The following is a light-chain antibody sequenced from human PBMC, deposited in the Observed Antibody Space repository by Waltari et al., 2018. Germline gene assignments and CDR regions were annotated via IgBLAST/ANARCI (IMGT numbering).Light chain of an antibody. CDR3: QHYVRLPAT. Sequence: EIVLTQSPGTLSLSPGERATLACRASQSVGRSLAWYQQKPGRAPRLIIFGASSRATGIPDRFSGSGSGTDFSLTISRLEPEDFAVYYCQHYVRLPATFGQGTKVEIK. CDR1: QSVGRS. CDR2: GAS. J-gene: IGKJ1*01. V-gene: IGKV3-20*01.